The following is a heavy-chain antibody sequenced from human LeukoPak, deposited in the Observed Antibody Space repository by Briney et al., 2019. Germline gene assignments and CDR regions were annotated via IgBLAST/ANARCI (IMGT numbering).Heavy chain of an antibody. J-gene: IGHJ4*02. CDR2: IYYSGST. Sequence: PSETLSLTCTVSGGSISSSSYYWGWIRQPPRKGPEWIGGIYYSGSTYYNPSLKSRVTISVDTSKNQFSLKLSSVTAADTAVYYCASPKLDYWGQGTLVTVSS. D-gene: IGHD5-24*01. CDR1: GGSISSSSYY. CDR3: ASPKLDY. V-gene: IGHV4-39*07.